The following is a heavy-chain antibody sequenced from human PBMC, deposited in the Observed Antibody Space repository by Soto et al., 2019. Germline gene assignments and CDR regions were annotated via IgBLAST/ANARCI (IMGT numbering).Heavy chain of an antibody. D-gene: IGHD2-21*01. CDR1: GFNMGNYA. V-gene: IGHV3-23*03. CDR3: ARTKIPYYFDS. Sequence: EVQLLESGGGLVQPGGSLRLSCVGSGFNMGNYAMTWVRQAPGKGLEWVSLLYSGGGTTHSADSVEGRVTVSRDKSKNTMYLQISSLRDEDTAVYYCARTKIPYYFDSCGQGALVTVSS. CDR2: LYSGGGTT. J-gene: IGHJ4*02.